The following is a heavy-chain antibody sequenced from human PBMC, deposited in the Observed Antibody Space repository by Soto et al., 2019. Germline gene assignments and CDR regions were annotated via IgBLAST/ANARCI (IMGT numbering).Heavy chain of an antibody. CDR2: IYSGGDN. CDR1: GFTVSSNY. Sequence: GGSLRLSCTASGFTVSSNYMSWVRQTPGKGLEWVSTIYSGGDNNYEDAVMGRLIISSKDSTKKLYHLLINMRAEEATAYYYWRDDGDGYNYGFDFWGRGTLVTVSS. V-gene: IGHV3-53*01. CDR3: WRDDGDGYNYGFDF. D-gene: IGHD5-12*01. J-gene: IGHJ4*02.